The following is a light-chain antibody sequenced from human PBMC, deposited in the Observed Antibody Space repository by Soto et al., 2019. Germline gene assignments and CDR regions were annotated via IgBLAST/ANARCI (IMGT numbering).Light chain of an antibody. Sequence: DIQMTQSPSSLSASIGDRFTITFHASQNITNNLSWYQQKPGKAPNLLIYHASKLAKGVTSRFSGSGSGTDFSFIITSLQREDLATYYCQQYYGLPPITFGQGTRLE. CDR1: QNITNN. V-gene: IGKV1-33*01. J-gene: IGKJ5*01. CDR2: HAS. CDR3: QQYYGLPPIT.